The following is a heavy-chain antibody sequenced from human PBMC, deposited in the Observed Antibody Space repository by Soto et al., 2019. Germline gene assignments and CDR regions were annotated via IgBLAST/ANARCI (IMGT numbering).Heavy chain of an antibody. V-gene: IGHV4-30-2*01. Sequence: SETLSLSCAVSGGSISSGGYSWSWIRQPPGKGLEWIGYIYHSGSTYYNPSLKSRVTISVDRSKNQFSLKLSSVTAADTAVYYCARGSAAISYKWFDPWGHGPLVPVSS. CDR2: IYHSGST. D-gene: IGHD2-2*01. J-gene: IGHJ5*02. CDR3: ARGSAAISYKWFDP. CDR1: GGSISSGGYS.